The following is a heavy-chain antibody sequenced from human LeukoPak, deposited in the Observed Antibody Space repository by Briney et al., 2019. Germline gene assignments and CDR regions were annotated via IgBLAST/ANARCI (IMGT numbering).Heavy chain of an antibody. V-gene: IGHV1-2*02. CDR1: GYTFTSYY. D-gene: IGHD2-2*01. Sequence: ASVKVSCKASGYTFTSYYMHWVRQAPGQGLEWMGWINPNSGGTNYAQKFQGRVTMTRDTSISTAYMELSRLRSDDTAVYYCARVLRYCSSTSCQNWFDPWGQGTLVTVSS. CDR3: ARVLRYCSSTSCQNWFDP. J-gene: IGHJ5*02. CDR2: INPNSGGT.